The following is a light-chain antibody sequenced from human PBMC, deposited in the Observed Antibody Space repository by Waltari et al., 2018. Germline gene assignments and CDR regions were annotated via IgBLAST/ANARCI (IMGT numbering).Light chain of an antibody. CDR3: QQYYENPRT. J-gene: IGKJ2*01. CDR2: WAS. Sequence: EIVMTQSPESLGVSLGERATINCKSSQTLLYNSNNKNYLAWYQQKPGQPPRLLIYWASSRESGVPDRFSVIGSGTDFTLTISSLQAEDVAVYYCQQYYENPRTFGQGTRLEIK. V-gene: IGKV4-1*01. CDR1: QTLLYNSNNKNY.